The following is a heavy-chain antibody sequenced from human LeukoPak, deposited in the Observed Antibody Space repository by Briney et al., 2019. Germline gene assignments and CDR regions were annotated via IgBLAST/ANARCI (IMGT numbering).Heavy chain of an antibody. Sequence: SETLSLTCNVSGGSISSSSYYWGWIRQPPGKGLEWIGSSYYSGSTYYNPSLQSRVTISVDTSRGHFSLKLSSATAADTAVYYCARGERLGPDFWGQGTLVTVSS. CDR3: ARGERLGPDF. V-gene: IGHV4-39*07. D-gene: IGHD1-1*01. J-gene: IGHJ4*02. CDR2: SYYSGST. CDR1: GGSISSSSYY.